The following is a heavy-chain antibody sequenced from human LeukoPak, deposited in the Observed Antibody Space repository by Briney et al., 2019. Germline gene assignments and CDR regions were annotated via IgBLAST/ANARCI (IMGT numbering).Heavy chain of an antibody. Sequence: SETLSLTCTVSGGSISSGSYYWSWIRQPAGKGLEWIGRIYTSGSTNYNPSLKSRVTISVDTSKNQFSLRLSSVTAADTAVYYCARQAAAVVFDYWGQGTLVTVSS. CDR3: ARQAAAVVFDY. CDR2: IYTSGST. D-gene: IGHD6-13*01. V-gene: IGHV4-61*02. CDR1: GGSISSGSYY. J-gene: IGHJ4*02.